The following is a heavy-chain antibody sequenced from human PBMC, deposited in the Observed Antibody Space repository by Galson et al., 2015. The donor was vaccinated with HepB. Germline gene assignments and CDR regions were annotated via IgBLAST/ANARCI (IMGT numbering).Heavy chain of an antibody. CDR2: ICPGDSDT. Sequence: QSGAEVKKPGESLKISCNGSGYSFTSYWIGWVRQMPGKGLEWMGIICPGDSDTRYSPSFQGQVTISADKSISTAYLQWSSLKASDTAMYYCARSFTVTGTYYYYGMDVWGQGTTVTVSS. J-gene: IGHJ6*02. CDR3: ARSFTVTGTYYYYGMDV. CDR1: GYSFTSYW. V-gene: IGHV5-51*01. D-gene: IGHD4-17*01.